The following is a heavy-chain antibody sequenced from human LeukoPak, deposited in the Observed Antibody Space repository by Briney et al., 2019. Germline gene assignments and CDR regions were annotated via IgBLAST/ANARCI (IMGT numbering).Heavy chain of an antibody. V-gene: IGHV3-48*03. Sequence: QPGGSLRLSCAASGFTFSSYEMNWVRQAPGKGLEWVSYISSSGSTIYYADSVKGRFTISRDSAKNSLYLQMNSLRAEDTAVYYCAKYQRITIFGVVQYYFDYWGQGTLVTVSS. CDR3: AKYQRITIFGVVQYYFDY. CDR1: GFTFSSYE. CDR2: ISSSGSTI. D-gene: IGHD3-3*01. J-gene: IGHJ4*02.